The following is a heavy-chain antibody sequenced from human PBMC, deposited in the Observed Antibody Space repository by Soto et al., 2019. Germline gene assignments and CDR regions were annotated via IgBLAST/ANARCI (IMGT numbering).Heavy chain of an antibody. D-gene: IGHD2-8*01. CDR3: AKSASRRMSRMDV. CDR2: LSGSGTTP. CDR1: GFTFKNHA. J-gene: IGHJ6*02. Sequence: GGSLRLSCVGSGFTFKNHAMNWVRQAPGKGLEWVSSLSGSGTTPYYADSVKGRFTVSRDNSKDTLYLQMNSLRAEDTAVYYCAKSASRRMSRMDVWGQGTMVTVSS. V-gene: IGHV3-23*01.